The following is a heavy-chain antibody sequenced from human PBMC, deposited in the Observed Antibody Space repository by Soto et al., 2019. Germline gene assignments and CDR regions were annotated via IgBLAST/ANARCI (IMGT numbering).Heavy chain of an antibody. J-gene: IGHJ4*02. CDR3: ARGYRASGAARGLRDY. D-gene: IGHD1-26*01. CDR1: GGTFSSYA. V-gene: IGHV1-69*13. CDR2: IIPIFGTA. Sequence: SVKVSCKASGGTFSSYAISWVRQAPGQGLEWMGGIIPIFGTANYAQKFQGRVTITADESTSTAYMELSSLRSEDTAVYYCARGYRASGAARGLRDYWGQGTLVTVSS.